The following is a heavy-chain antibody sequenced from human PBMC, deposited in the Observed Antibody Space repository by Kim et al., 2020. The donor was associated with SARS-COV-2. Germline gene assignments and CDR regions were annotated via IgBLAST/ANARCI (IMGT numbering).Heavy chain of an antibody. CDR3: ARQAYSSSSVWFDP. CDR2: MYYGGNYY. Sequence: SETLSLTCSVSGDSISSSGYYWGWIRQPPGKGLEWIGSMYYGGNYYYYNPSLKSRVTISEDTSKNQFSLPLTSVTAADTAVYFCARQAYSSSSVWFDPWG. V-gene: IGHV4-39*01. D-gene: IGHD6-6*01. J-gene: IGHJ5*02. CDR1: GDSISSSGYY.